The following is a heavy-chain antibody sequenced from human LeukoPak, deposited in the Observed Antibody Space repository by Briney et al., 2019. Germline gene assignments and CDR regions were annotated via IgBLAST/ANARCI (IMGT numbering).Heavy chain of an antibody. V-gene: IGHV3-7*03. J-gene: IGHJ4*02. D-gene: IGHD1-1*01. CDR1: GFTISDYW. CDR3: AKRKRGSPCLDY. Sequence: GGSLRLSCAASGFTISDYWMSWVRQAPGKGLEWVANIKEDGSEKNYVDSAKGRFTISRDNSKNTLYLQMNSLRAEDTAVYYCAKRKRGSPCLDYWGQGTLVTVSS. CDR2: IKEDGSEK.